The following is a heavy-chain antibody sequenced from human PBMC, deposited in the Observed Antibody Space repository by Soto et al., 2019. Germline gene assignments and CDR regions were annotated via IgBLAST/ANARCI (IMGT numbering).Heavy chain of an antibody. Sequence: ETLRLSCAASGFTVSSNYMSWVRQAPGKGLEWVSVIYSGGSTYYADSVKGRFTISRDNSKNTLYLQMNSLRAEDTAVYYCARAAVAGSYYFDYWGQGTLVTVSS. CDR3: ARAAVAGSYYFDY. D-gene: IGHD6-19*01. CDR2: IYSGGST. CDR1: GFTVSSNY. V-gene: IGHV3-53*01. J-gene: IGHJ4*02.